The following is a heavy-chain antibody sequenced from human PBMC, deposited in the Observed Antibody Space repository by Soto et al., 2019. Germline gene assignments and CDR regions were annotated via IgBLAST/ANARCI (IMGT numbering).Heavy chain of an antibody. CDR2: ICYSGST. D-gene: IGHD6-13*01. V-gene: IGHV4-39*01. CDR3: ASYSSSWNFDY. J-gene: IGHJ4*02. CDR1: GGSISSSSYY. Sequence: SETLSLTCTVSGGSISSSSYYWGWIRQPPGKGLEWIGSICYSGSTYYNPSLKSRVTISVDTSKNQFSLKLSSVTAADTAVYYCASYSSSWNFDYWGQGTLVTVS.